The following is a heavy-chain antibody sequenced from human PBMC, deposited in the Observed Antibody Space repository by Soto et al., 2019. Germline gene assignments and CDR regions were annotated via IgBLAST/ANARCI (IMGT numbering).Heavy chain of an antibody. CDR1: GYSFTSYW. J-gene: IGHJ6*02. Sequence: PGESLKISCXGSGYSFTSYWISWVRQMPGKGLEWMGRIDPSDSYTNYSPSFQGHVTISADKSISTAYLQWSSLKASDTAMYYCARQYDFWSGSSQPTYYYGMDVWGQGTTVTGLL. V-gene: IGHV5-10-1*01. CDR2: IDPSDSYT. D-gene: IGHD3-3*01. CDR3: ARQYDFWSGSSQPTYYYGMDV.